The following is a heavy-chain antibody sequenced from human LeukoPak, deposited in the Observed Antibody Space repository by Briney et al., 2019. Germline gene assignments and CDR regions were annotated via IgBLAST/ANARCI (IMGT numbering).Heavy chain of an antibody. CDR1: GGTFSSYA. D-gene: IGHD1-1*01. J-gene: IGHJ5*02. CDR2: IIPIFGTA. CDR3: VRGHRDWNNWFDP. V-gene: IGHV1-69*13. Sequence: SVKVSCKASGGTFSSYAISWVRQAPGQGLEWMGGIIPIFGTANYAQKFQGRVTITADESTSTAYMELSSLRSEDTAVYYCVRGHRDWNNWFDPWGQGTLVTVSS.